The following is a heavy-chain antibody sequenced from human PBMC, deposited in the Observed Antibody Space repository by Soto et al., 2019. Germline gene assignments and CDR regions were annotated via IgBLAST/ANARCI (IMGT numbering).Heavy chain of an antibody. CDR3: ARPRTSQQLDPYYYGMDV. CDR1: GYTFTSYA. D-gene: IGHD6-13*01. V-gene: IGHV1-3*01. CDR2: INAGNGNT. Sequence: GASVKVSCKASGYTFTSYAMHWVRQAPGQRLEWMGWINAGNGNTKYSQKFQGRVTITRDTSASTAYMELSSLRSEDTAVYYCARPRTSQQLDPYYYGMDVWGQGTTVTVS. J-gene: IGHJ6*02.